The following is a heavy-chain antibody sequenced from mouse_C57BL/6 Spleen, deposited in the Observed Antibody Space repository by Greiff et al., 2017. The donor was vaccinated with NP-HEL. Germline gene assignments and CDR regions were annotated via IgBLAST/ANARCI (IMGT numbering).Heavy chain of an antibody. D-gene: IGHD2-2*01. CDR2: ISSGGSYT. J-gene: IGHJ4*01. CDR3: ARGLGVTTDYAMDY. CDR1: GFTFSSYG. Sequence: EVQVVESGGDLVKPGGSLKLSCAASGFTFSSYGMSLVRQTPDKMLEWVATISSGGSYTYYPDSVKGRFTISRDNAKKTLYLQMSSLKSEDTAMYYCARGLGVTTDYAMDYWGQGTSVTVSS. V-gene: IGHV5-6*01.